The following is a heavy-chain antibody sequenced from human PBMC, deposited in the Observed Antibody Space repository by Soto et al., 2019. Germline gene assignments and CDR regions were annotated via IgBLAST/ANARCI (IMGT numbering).Heavy chain of an antibody. V-gene: IGHV1-3*01. J-gene: IGHJ6*01. CDR3: ARAPGNYYYAMDV. D-gene: IGHD1-26*01. CDR1: GYTCTTYA. Sequence: ASVKVSFKASGYTCTTYAMHWVRHAPGQRLEWLGSINGANGNTKYSQKFQGRVTITRDTSASTAYMEMSSLRSEDTDVYYCARAPGNYYYAMDVWGQGTTVTVSS. CDR2: INGANGNT.